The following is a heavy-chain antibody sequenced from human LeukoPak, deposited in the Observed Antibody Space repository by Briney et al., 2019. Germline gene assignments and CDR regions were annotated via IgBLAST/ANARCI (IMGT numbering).Heavy chain of an antibody. Sequence: GGSLRLSCAASGFTFDDHGMSWVRQTPGKGLEWVSGINRNGGSTTYADSVKGRFTISRDNAKNSLYLQMNSLRAEDTAVYYCARAAEYYDILTGCDYWGQGTLVTVSS. CDR1: GFTFDDHG. J-gene: IGHJ4*02. D-gene: IGHD3-9*01. V-gene: IGHV3-20*04. CDR3: ARAAEYYDILTGCDY. CDR2: INRNGGST.